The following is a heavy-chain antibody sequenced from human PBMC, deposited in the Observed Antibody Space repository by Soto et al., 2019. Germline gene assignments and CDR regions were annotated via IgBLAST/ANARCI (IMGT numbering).Heavy chain of an antibody. D-gene: IGHD6-19*01. CDR3: ARQEQWLVLGAFDI. CDR1: GFTFSSYA. J-gene: IGHJ3*02. CDR2: ISYDGSNK. V-gene: IGHV3-30-3*01. Sequence: PGGSLRLSCAASGFTFSSYAMHWVRQAPGKGLECVAVISYDGSNKYYADSVKGRFTISRDNSKNTLYLQMNSLRAEDTAVYYCARQEQWLVLGAFDIWGQGTMVTV.